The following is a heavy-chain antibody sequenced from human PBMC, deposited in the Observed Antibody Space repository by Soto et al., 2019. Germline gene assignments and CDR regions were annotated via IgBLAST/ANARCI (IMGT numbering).Heavy chain of an antibody. CDR3: ARHLTYCSAGSCYSDFPYYGMDV. CDR2: IYYSGST. V-gene: IGHV4-59*08. CDR1: GGSISSYY. Sequence: SENLSLTCTVSGGSISSYYWSWIRQPPGKGLEWIGYIYYSGSTNYNPSLKSRVTISVDTSKNQFSLKLSSVTAADTAVYYCARHLTYCSAGSCYSDFPYYGMDVWGQGTTVTVS. D-gene: IGHD2-15*01. J-gene: IGHJ6*02.